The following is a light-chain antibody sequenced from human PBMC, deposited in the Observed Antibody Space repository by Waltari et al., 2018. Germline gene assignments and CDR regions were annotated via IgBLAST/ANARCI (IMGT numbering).Light chain of an antibody. J-gene: IGLJ2*01. V-gene: IGLV2-11*01. CDR3: DSYAGYYTSYMF. CDR2: EVN. Sequence: QHHPPKSPQLMLYEVNNRPSAVPDRSSGSKSGNTASLTISGLQPEDEALYYCDSYAGYYTSYMFFGGGSKLTVL.